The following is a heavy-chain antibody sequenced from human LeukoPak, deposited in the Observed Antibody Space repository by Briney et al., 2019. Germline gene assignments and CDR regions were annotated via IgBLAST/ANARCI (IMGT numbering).Heavy chain of an antibody. V-gene: IGHV3-48*04. CDR1: GFTFSSYW. J-gene: IGHJ5*02. CDR2: ISSSGSTI. Sequence: GGSLRLSCAASGFTFSSYWMSWVRQAPGKGLEWVSYISSSGSTIYYADSVKGRFTISRDNAKNSLYLQMNSLRAEDTAVYYCARFRVLSSWFDPWGQGTLVTVSS. D-gene: IGHD6-6*01. CDR3: ARFRVLSSWFDP.